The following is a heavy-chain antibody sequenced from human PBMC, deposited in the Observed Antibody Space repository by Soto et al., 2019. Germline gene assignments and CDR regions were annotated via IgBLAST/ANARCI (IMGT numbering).Heavy chain of an antibody. CDR3: AREDTIFGVVIGCMDV. V-gene: IGHV3-21*01. CDR1: GFTFGSYS. Sequence: GGSLRLSCAASGFTFGSYSMNWVRQAPGKGLEWVSSISSSSSYIYYADSVKGRFTISRDNAKNSLYLQMNSLRAEDTAVYYCAREDTIFGVVIGCMDVWGQGTTVTVSS. J-gene: IGHJ6*02. CDR2: ISSSSSYI. D-gene: IGHD3-3*01.